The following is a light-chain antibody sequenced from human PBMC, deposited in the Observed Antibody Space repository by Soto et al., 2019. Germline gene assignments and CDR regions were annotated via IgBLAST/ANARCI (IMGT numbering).Light chain of an antibody. J-gene: IGLJ1*01. V-gene: IGLV2-14*03. CDR3: SSYTSSSTSV. Sequence: QSVLTQPASVSGSPGQSIIISCTGTSGDVGSYNYVSWYQQHPGKAPKLMIYDVSNWPSGVSNRFSGSKSGNTASLTISGLQAEDEADYYCSSYTSSSTSVFGTGTKVTVL. CDR2: DVS. CDR1: SGDVGSYNY.